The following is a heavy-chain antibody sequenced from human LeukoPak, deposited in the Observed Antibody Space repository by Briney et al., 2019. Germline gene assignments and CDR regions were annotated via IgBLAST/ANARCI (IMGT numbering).Heavy chain of an antibody. V-gene: IGHV1-46*01. CDR1: GYTFTSYD. D-gene: IGHD2/OR15-2a*01. CDR2: INPSGGST. CDR3: ASALRDNSLYYFDY. Sequence: VASVKVSCKASGYTFTSYDINWVRQATGQGLEWMGIINPSGGSTSYAQKFQGRVTMTRDTSTSTVYMELSSLRSEDTAVYYCASALRDNSLYYFDYWGQGTLVTVSS. J-gene: IGHJ4*02.